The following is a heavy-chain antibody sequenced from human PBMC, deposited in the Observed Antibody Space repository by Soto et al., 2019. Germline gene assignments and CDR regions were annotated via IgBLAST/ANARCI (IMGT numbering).Heavy chain of an antibody. CDR2: IYPGDSDT. V-gene: IGHV5-51*01. CDR3: ARTYYYDSRGYPDVFDI. J-gene: IGHJ3*02. Sequence: PGESLKISCKGSGYRFSSYWIGRVRQMPGKGLECLGIIYPGDSDTRYSPSFQGQVTISADKSFSTAYLQWSSLKASDTAMYYCARTYYYDSRGYPDVFDIWGQGTMVTVSS. CDR1: GYRFSSYW. D-gene: IGHD3-22*01.